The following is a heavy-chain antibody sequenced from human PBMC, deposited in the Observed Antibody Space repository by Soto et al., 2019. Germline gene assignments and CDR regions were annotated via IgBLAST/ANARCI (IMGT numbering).Heavy chain of an antibody. V-gene: IGHV4-59*01. CDR1: GGSISSYY. J-gene: IGHJ3*02. CDR2: IYYSGST. D-gene: IGHD6-19*01. Sequence: PLKTLSLTCTVSGGSISSYYWSWIRQPPGKGLEWIGYIYYSGSTNYNPSLKSRVTISVDTSKNQFSLKLSSVTAADTAVYYCASSSGWYSRSDIWGQGTMVTVSS. CDR3: ASSSGWYSRSDI.